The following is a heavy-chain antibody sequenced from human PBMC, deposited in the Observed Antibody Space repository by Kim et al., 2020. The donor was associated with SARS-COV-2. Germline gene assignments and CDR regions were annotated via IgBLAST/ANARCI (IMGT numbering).Heavy chain of an antibody. CDR3: ARHATAMPAGYFEY. CDR2: IYYSGST. D-gene: IGHD5-18*01. CDR1: GGSISSSSYY. J-gene: IGHJ4*02. V-gene: IGHV4-39*01. Sequence: SETLSLTCTVSGGSISSSSYYWGWIRQPPGKGLEWIGSIYYSGSTYYNPSLKSRVTISVDTSKNQFSLKLSSVTAADTAVYYCARHATAMPAGYFEYWGERNLGTVSS.